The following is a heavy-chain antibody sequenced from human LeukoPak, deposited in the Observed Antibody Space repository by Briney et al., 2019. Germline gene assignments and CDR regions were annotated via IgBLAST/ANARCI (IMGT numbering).Heavy chain of an antibody. CDR3: ARGYYYDSSGYYNDNAFEI. CDR1: GGSISSYY. J-gene: IGHJ3*02. Sequence: SETLSLTCTVSGGSISSYYWSWIRQPTGKGLEWIGYIYYSGSTNYNPSLKSRVTISVDTSKNQFSLKLSSVTAADTAVYYCARGYYYDSSGYYNDNAFEIWGQGTMVTVSS. D-gene: IGHD3-22*01. V-gene: IGHV4-59*01. CDR2: IYYSGST.